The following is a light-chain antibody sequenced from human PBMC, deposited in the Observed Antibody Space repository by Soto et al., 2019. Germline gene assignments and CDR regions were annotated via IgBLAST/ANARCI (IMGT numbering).Light chain of an antibody. V-gene: IGKV3-15*01. CDR3: QQYNNWPLT. Sequence: EIEMTQSPATLSLAPGERVTLSCRASESVSTNLAWYQQKAGQAPRLLIYAASSRATGIPVRFSGSGSGTEFTLTISSLQSEDFAVYYCQQYNNWPLTFGQGTRLEIK. J-gene: IGKJ5*01. CDR2: AAS. CDR1: ESVSTN.